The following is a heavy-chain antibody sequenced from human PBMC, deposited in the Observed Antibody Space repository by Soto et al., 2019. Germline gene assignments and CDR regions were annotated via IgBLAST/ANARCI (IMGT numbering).Heavy chain of an antibody. V-gene: IGHV4-59*12. CDR2: IHYSGST. Sequence: SETLSLTCTVSGGSISSYYWSWIRQPPGKGLEWIGYIHYSGSTNYNPSLKSRVTISVDTSKNQFSLKLSSVTAADTAVYYCARELRFGEDYYGMDVWGQGTTVTVSS. J-gene: IGHJ6*02. CDR1: GGSISSYY. CDR3: ARELRFGEDYYGMDV. D-gene: IGHD3-10*01.